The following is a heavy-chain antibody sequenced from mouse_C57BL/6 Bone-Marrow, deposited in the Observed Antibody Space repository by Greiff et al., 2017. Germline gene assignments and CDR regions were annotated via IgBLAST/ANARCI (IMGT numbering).Heavy chain of an antibody. Sequence: QVQLQQSGAELARPGASVKLSCKASGYTFTSSGISWVKQRTGQGLEWIGEIYPRSGNTYYNEKFKGKATLTADKSSSTAYMELRSLTSEDSAVYFCAREDYYGSSGGYFDVCGTETTVTVSS. J-gene: IGHJ1*03. CDR1: GYTFTSSG. D-gene: IGHD1-1*01. V-gene: IGHV1-81*01. CDR2: IYPRSGNT. CDR3: AREDYYGSSGGYFDV.